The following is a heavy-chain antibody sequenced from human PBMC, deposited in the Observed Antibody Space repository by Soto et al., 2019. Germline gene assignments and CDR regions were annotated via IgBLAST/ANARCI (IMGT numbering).Heavy chain of an antibody. D-gene: IGHD1-20*01. V-gene: IGHV3-30-3*01. CDR3: ARDRRRYNWNYYGMDV. Sequence: GSLRLSCAASGFTFSSYAMSWVRQAPGKGLEWVAVISYDGSNKYYADSVKGRFTISRDNSKNTLYLQMNSLRAEDTAVYYCARDRRRYNWNYYGMDVWGQGTTVTVSS. CDR1: GFTFSSYA. CDR2: ISYDGSNK. J-gene: IGHJ6*02.